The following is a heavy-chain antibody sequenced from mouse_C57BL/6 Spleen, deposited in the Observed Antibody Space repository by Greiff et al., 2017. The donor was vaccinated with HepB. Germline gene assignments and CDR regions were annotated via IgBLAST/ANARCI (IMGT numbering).Heavy chain of an antibody. J-gene: IGHJ4*01. CDR1: GYTFTSYW. Sequence: QVQLQQPGAELVKPGASVKMSCKASGYTFTSYWITWVKQRPGQGLEWIGDIYPGSGSTNYNEKFKSKATLTVDTSSSTAYMQLSSLTSEDSAVYYCARSGDYYSKGYAMDYWGQGTSVTVSS. D-gene: IGHD2-5*01. CDR3: ARSGDYYSKGYAMDY. V-gene: IGHV1-55*01. CDR2: IYPGSGST.